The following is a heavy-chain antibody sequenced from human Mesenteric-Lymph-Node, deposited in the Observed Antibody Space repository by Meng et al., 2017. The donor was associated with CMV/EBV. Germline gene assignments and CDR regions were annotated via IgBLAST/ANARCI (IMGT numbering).Heavy chain of an antibody. D-gene: IGHD6-19*01. J-gene: IGHJ4*02. V-gene: IGHV3-30*02. CDR1: GFTFSSYA. CDR2: IGNDGSDA. CDR3: ARDGRAVAGFDY. Sequence: GESLKISCVASGFTFSSYAMHWVRQAPGKGLEWVTIIGNDGSDAYCVDSVKGRFTISRDNSKNTLYLQMNSLRAEDTAVYYCARDGRAVAGFDYWGQGTLVTVSS.